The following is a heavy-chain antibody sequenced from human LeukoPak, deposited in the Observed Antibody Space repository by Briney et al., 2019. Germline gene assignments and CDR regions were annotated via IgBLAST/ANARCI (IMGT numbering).Heavy chain of an antibody. D-gene: IGHD3-22*01. Sequence: GRSLRLSCAASGFTFSSYAMHWVRQAPGKGLEWVALISYDGSNKYYGDSVKGRFTISRDNSKNTLYLQMNTLRAEDTAVYYCAKDRLSYYYDDSGYYPFDYWGQGTLVTVSS. CDR2: ISYDGSNK. J-gene: IGHJ4*02. CDR1: GFTFSSYA. V-gene: IGHV3-30*18. CDR3: AKDRLSYYYDDSGYYPFDY.